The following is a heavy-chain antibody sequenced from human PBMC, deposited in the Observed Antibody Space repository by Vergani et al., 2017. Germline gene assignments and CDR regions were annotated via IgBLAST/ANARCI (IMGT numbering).Heavy chain of an antibody. CDR3: VRVPLSRVDSGNYGINNYHGMDA. CDR1: GFISSSYW. CDR2: VNQDGSEK. Sequence: EGQLVESGGDWVQRGGSLRLSCAASGFISSSYWMSWVRQAPGKGLEWVANVNQDGSEKYDVDSVRGRFTISRDNATNSIYLQMNILRAVDTAVYFCVRVPLSRVDSGNYGINNYHGMDAWGQGTTVIVSS. D-gene: IGHD3-10*01. V-gene: IGHV3-7*01. J-gene: IGHJ6*02.